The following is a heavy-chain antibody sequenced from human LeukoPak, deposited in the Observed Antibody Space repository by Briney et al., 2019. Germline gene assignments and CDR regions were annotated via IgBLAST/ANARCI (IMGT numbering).Heavy chain of an antibody. Sequence: SETLSLTCAVSGGSTSSYYWSWIRQPPGRGLEWIGCLYHSGKTIYNPSLKSRVTISVDTSKNQFSPMLNSVTAADTATYYCARHQKDSYDSIFHAFEIWGQGTMATVSS. D-gene: IGHD3-22*01. J-gene: IGHJ3*02. CDR3: ARHQKDSYDSIFHAFEI. V-gene: IGHV4-59*03. CDR2: LYHSGKT. CDR1: GGSTSSYY.